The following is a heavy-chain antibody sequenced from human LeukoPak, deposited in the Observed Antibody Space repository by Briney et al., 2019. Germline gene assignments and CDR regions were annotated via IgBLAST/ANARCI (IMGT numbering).Heavy chain of an antibody. CDR2: ISWNSGTI. CDR1: GVTFYDYA. D-gene: IGHD6-19*01. J-gene: IGHJ4*02. V-gene: IGHV3-9*01. Sequence: PGGSLRLSCAASGVTFYDYAMRWGRHAPGKGVEGGSGISWNSGTIGYADSVKGRFTISRDNAKNSLYLQMTSLRAEDTALYYCASQPAYSSGWYDYWGQGTLVTVSS. CDR3: ASQPAYSSGWYDY.